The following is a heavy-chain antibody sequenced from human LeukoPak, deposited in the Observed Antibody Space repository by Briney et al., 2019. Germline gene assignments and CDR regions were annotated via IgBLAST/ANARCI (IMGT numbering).Heavy chain of an antibody. V-gene: IGHV1-46*01. CDR1: GYTFTSYY. D-gene: IGHD3-22*01. Sequence: ASVKVSCKASGYTFTSYYMHWVRQAPGQGLEWMGIINPSGGSTSCAQKFQGRVTMTRDTSTSTVYMELSSLRSEDTAVYYCARGRRHYDSSGYYLRQDYWGQGTLVTVSS. J-gene: IGHJ4*02. CDR2: INPSGGST. CDR3: ARGRRHYDSSGYYLRQDY.